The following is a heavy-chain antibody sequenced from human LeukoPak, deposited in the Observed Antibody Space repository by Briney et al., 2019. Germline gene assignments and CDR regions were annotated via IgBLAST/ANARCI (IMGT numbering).Heavy chain of an antibody. D-gene: IGHD5-24*01. CDR2: IDPNSGAT. Sequence: ASVKVSCKASGYTFTDYYIHWVRQAPGQGLEWMAWIDPNSGATNYAQKFQGRITMTRDTSISTAYMELSRLRSDDTAVYYCAVDRSWWFDPWGQGTLVTVSS. CDR3: AVDRSWWFDP. J-gene: IGHJ5*02. V-gene: IGHV1-2*02. CDR1: GYTFTDYY.